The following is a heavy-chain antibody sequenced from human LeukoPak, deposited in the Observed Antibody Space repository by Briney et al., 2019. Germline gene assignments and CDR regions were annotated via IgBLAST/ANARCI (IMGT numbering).Heavy chain of an antibody. CDR2: ISGSGGST. CDR1: GFTFSSYA. Sequence: PGGSLRLSCAASGFTFSSYAMSWVRQAPGKGLEWVSAISGSGGSTYYADSVKGRFTISRDNSKNTLYLQMNSLRAEDTAVYYCAKAYCSSTSCYTYFDYWGQGTLVTVSS. J-gene: IGHJ4*02. D-gene: IGHD2-2*02. CDR3: AKAYCSSTSCYTYFDY. V-gene: IGHV3-23*01.